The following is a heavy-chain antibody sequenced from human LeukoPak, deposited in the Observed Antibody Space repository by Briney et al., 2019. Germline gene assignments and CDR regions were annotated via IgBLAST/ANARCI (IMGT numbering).Heavy chain of an antibody. CDR3: ARVWGGGYYFDY. J-gene: IGHJ4*02. Sequence: SETLSLTCAVYGGSFSGYYWSWIRQPPGKGLEWIGEINHSGSTNYNPSLKSRVTISVDTSKNQFSLKLSSVTAADTAVYYCARVWGGGYYFDYWGQGTLATVSS. V-gene: IGHV4-34*01. CDR1: GGSFSGYY. CDR2: INHSGST. D-gene: IGHD3-16*01.